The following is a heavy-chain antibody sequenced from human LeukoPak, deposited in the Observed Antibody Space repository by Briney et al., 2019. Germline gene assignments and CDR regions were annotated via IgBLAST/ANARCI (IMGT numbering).Heavy chain of an antibody. CDR3: AGHPSAVTVTVDY. V-gene: IGHV5-51*01. D-gene: IGHD4-11*01. Sequence: GESLKISCKGSGYSFTSYWIGWVRQMPGKGLEWMGIIYPGDSDTRYSPSFQGQVTISADKSISTAYLQWSSLKASDTAMYYCAGHPSAVTVTVDYWGQGTLVTVSS. CDR2: IYPGDSDT. CDR1: GYSFTSYW. J-gene: IGHJ4*02.